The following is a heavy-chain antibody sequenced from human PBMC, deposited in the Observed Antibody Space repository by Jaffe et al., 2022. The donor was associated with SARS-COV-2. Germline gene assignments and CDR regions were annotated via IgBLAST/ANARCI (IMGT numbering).Heavy chain of an antibody. CDR3: AKDIRWLEPNDAFDI. CDR1: GFTFDDYA. Sequence: EVQLVESGGGVVQPGGSLRLSCAASGFTFDDYAMHWVRQAPGKGLEWVSLISGDGGSTYYADSVKGRFTISRDNSKNSLYLQMNSLRTEDTALYYCAKDIRWLEPNDAFDIWGQGTMVTVSS. J-gene: IGHJ3*02. CDR2: ISGDGGST. D-gene: IGHD6-19*01. V-gene: IGHV3-43*02.